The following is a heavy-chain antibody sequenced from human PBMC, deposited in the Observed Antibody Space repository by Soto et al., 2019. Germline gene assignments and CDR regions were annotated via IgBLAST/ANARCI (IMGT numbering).Heavy chain of an antibody. V-gene: IGHV1-18*01. D-gene: IGHD4-17*01. Sequence: QVQLVQSGAEVNKPGASVKVSCKASGYTFTSYGISWVRQAPGQGLEWMGWISIYKGNTNYAQKLQGRVTMTTDTSTSTAYMELRSLRSDDTAVYYCARDVRSHDYGHYYYGMDVWGQGTTVTVSS. CDR2: ISIYKGNT. CDR3: ARDVRSHDYGHYYYGMDV. CDR1: GYTFTSYG. J-gene: IGHJ6*02.